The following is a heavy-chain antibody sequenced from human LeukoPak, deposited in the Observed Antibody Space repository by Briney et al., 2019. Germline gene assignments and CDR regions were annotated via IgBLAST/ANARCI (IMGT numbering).Heavy chain of an antibody. D-gene: IGHD6-13*01. J-gene: IGHJ5*02. CDR2: ITTSGTYI. CDR3: ARDALSWHAAERHAVGSP. CDR1: GFTFSSYA. Sequence: PGGSLRLSCAASGFTFSSYAMNWVRQAPGKGLELVSSITTSGTYIYYADSVKGRFTISRDNARNSLYLQMNSLRAEDTAVYYCARDALSWHAAERHAVGSPWGQGTLVTVSS. V-gene: IGHV3-21*01.